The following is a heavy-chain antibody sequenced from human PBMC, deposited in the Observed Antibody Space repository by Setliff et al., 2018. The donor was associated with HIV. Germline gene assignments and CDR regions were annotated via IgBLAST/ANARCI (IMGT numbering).Heavy chain of an antibody. D-gene: IGHD2-15*01. CDR3: AKGAGGYYDQ. Sequence: ASVKVSCKASGYRFNEYGISWVRQAPGQGLEWMGWISGNSGDTNYAQRFQGRVTMARDTSINTAYMELKRLTSDDTALYYCAKGAGGYYDQWSQGTLVTVSS. CDR1: GYRFNEYG. J-gene: IGHJ4*02. CDR2: ISGNSGDT. V-gene: IGHV1-2*02.